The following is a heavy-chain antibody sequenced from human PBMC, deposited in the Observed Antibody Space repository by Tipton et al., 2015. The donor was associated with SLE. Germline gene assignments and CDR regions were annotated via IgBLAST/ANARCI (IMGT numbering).Heavy chain of an antibody. CDR1: GGSISSYY. V-gene: IGHV4-59*01. D-gene: IGHD3-3*01. Sequence: TLSLTCTVSGGSISSYYWSWIRQPPGKGLEWIGYIYCSGSTNYNPPLKSRVTISVDTSKNQFSLKLSSVTAADTAVYYCARSGKGPFGVVPRPFDYWGQGTLVTVSS. CDR2: IYCSGST. J-gene: IGHJ4*02. CDR3: ARSGKGPFGVVPRPFDY.